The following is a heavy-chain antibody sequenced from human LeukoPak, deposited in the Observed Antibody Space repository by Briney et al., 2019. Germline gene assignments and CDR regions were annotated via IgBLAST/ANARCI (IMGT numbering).Heavy chain of an antibody. CDR1: GGSVNTYY. D-gene: IGHD6-19*01. J-gene: IGHJ4*02. CDR3: ARLRRDINDWYADDC. V-gene: IGHV4-4*07. Sequence: PSETLSLTCSVSGGSVNTYYWSWIRQSAGKGLEWIGRISITEGTNYNPSLKSRVSMSVDASKNQVSLKLGSVTAADTAVYYCARLRRDINDWYADDCWGQGTLVTVSS. CDR2: ISITEGT.